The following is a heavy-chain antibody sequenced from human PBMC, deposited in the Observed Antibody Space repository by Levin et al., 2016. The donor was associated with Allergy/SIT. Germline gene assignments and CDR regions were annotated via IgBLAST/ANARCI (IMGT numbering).Heavy chain of an antibody. Sequence: ESLKISCAVNGGPFSNYYWSWIRQPPGKGLEWIGEINHSGNTNYNSSLKSRVTISVDTSKNQFSLRLTSLTAADTAVYYCARERGPYNYGFFDPWGQGTLVTVSS. CDR3: ARERGPYNYGFFDP. D-gene: IGHD5-18*01. CDR1: GGPFSNYY. J-gene: IGHJ5*02. V-gene: IGHV4-34*01. CDR2: INHSGNT.